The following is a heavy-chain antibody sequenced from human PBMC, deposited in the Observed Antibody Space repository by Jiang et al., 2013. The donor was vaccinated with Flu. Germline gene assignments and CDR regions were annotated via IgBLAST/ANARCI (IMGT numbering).Heavy chain of an antibody. V-gene: IGHV1-69-2*01. CDR3: VTGIVVVASVPSDF. D-gene: IGHD2-15*01. CDR1: GYTFSDYY. Sequence: SGAEVKNPGATVKISCKVSGYTFSDYYLHWVQQAPGKGLEWVGLIDPEDGSTMYAEKFQDRVTITSDTSTDTAYMELTSLRSEDTALYYCVTGIVVVASVPSDFWGQGTLVTVAS. J-gene: IGHJ4*02. CDR2: IDPEDGST.